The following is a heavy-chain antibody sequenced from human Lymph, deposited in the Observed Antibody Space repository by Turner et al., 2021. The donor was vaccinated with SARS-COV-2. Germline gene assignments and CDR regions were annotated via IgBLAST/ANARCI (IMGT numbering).Heavy chain of an antibody. V-gene: IGHV1-69*10. CDR2: INPILGIA. CDR1: GGTFSSYG. J-gene: IGHJ4*02. Sequence: QVQLVQSGAEVKKPGSSVKVSCKASGGTFSSYGISWVRQAPGQGLEWMGGINPILGIANDAQKFQGSVTMTADKSTSTTYMEVSSVRSEDTAVYYCARGHQYSYDDYWGQGTLVTVSS. CDR3: ARGHQYSYDDY. D-gene: IGHD5-18*01.